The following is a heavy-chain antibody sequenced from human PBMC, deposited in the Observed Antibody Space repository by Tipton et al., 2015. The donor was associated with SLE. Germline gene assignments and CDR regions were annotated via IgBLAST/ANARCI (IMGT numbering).Heavy chain of an antibody. CDR3: ARHPPRLYSSSGVDY. D-gene: IGHD6-6*01. J-gene: IGHJ4*02. V-gene: IGHV4-34*01. CDR1: GGSFSGYY. Sequence: LRLSCAVYGGSFSGYYWSWIRQPPGKGLEWIGEINHSGSTNYNPSLKSRVTISVDTSKNQFSLKLSSVTAADTAVYYCARHPPRLYSSSGVDYWGQGTRVPVPA. CDR2: INHSGST.